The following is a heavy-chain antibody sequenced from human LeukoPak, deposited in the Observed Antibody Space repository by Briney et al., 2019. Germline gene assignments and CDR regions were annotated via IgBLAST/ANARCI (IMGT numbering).Heavy chain of an antibody. CDR3: ARVRYSKYYYYGMDV. CDR2: MNSDGSSS. D-gene: IGHD6-13*01. CDR1: GFTFTNYL. V-gene: IGHV3-74*01. J-gene: IGHJ6*02. Sequence: GGSLRLSCAASGFTFTNYLMHWVRQAPGKGLVWVSRMNSDGSSSSYADSVKGRFTISRDNSKNTLYLQMNSLRAEDTAVYYCARVRYSKYYYYGMDVWGQGTTVTVSS.